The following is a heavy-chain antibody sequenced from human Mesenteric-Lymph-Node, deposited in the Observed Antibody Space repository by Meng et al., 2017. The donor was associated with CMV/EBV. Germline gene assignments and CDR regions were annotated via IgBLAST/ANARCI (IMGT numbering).Heavy chain of an antibody. J-gene: IGHJ6*02. V-gene: IGHV3-21*04. Sequence: GESLKISCAASGFTFSSYSMNWVRQAPGKGLEWVSSISSSSSYIYYADSVKGRFTISRDNSKNTLYLQMNSLRAEDTAVYYCAKDLLTDIVVVPAARNYYYYYGMDVWGQGTTVTVSS. CDR3: AKDLLTDIVVVPAARNYYYYYGMDV. CDR1: GFTFSSYS. D-gene: IGHD2-2*01. CDR2: ISSSSSYI.